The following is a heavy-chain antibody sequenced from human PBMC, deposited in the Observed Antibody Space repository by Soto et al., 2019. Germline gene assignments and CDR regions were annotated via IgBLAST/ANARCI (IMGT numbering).Heavy chain of an antibody. CDR3: AREPPSRSAIAAAGVRPPYYFDY. Sequence: GGSLRLSCAASGFTFSSYSMNWVRQAPGKGLEWVSYISSSSSTIYYADSVKGRFTISRDNAKNSLYLQMNSLRAEDTAVYYCAREPPSRSAIAAAGVRPPYYFDYWGQGTLVTVSS. J-gene: IGHJ4*02. V-gene: IGHV3-48*01. CDR1: GFTFSSYS. D-gene: IGHD6-13*01. CDR2: ISSSSSTI.